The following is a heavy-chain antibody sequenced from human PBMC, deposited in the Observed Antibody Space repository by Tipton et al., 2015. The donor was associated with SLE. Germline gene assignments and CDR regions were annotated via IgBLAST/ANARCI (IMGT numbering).Heavy chain of an antibody. V-gene: IGHV1-2*02. CDR1: GYIFTGYY. Sequence: QLVQSGAEVKKPGASVKVSCKASGYIFTGYYMHWVRQAPGQGLEWMGWINPNSGGTNYAQKFQGRVSMTRNTSISTAYMELSGLTSDDTAVYYCAIHSGFSRPFNYWGRGTLVTVSS. CDR3: AIHSGFSRPFNY. J-gene: IGHJ4*02. CDR2: INPNSGGT. D-gene: IGHD3-9*01.